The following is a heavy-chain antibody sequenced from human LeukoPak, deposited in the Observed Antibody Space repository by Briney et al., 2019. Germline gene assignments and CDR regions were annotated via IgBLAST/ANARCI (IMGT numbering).Heavy chain of an antibody. CDR1: GYTFTDYN. CDR3: TVWFGELTH. J-gene: IGHJ4*02. V-gene: IGHV1-2*02. Sequence: GASVKVSCKAFGYTFTDYNIHWVRQAPGQGLEWMGWISPNSGGTNYAQKFQGRVTMTRDTSITTAYMELSRLRSDDTAMYYCTVWFGELTHWGQGTLVTVSS. CDR2: ISPNSGGT. D-gene: IGHD3-10*01.